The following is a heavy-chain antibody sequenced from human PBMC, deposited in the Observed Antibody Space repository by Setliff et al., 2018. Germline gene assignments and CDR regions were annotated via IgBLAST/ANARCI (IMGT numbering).Heavy chain of an antibody. D-gene: IGHD5-12*01. CDR3: ARGQYNSGYYGEPSSYYFDS. J-gene: IGHJ4*02. CDR1: GVSISANHY. V-gene: IGHV4-39*02. Sequence: PSETLSLTCTVSGVSISANHYWGWIRQPPGKGLEWIGSISYGGNTYYNPSLNSRVTISADTSKNQFSVRLNSVTAADTAVYYCARGQYNSGYYGEPSSYYFDSWAQGTLVTVSS. CDR2: ISYGGNT.